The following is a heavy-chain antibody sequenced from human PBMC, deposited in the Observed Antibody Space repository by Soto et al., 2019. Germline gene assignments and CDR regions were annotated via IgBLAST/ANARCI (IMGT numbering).Heavy chain of an antibody. CDR3: AHNNYYGSGSVY. Sequence: QITLKESGPTLVKPTQTLTLTCAFSGFSLNTRGVGVGWIRQPPGKALEWLALIYWDNDKRYSPSLKSRLTIIKDTPKNHVVLMMTDMDPVDTATYYCAHNNYYGSGSVYWGQGTLVTVSS. D-gene: IGHD3-10*01. CDR2: IYWDNDK. V-gene: IGHV2-5*02. J-gene: IGHJ4*02. CDR1: GFSLNTRGVG.